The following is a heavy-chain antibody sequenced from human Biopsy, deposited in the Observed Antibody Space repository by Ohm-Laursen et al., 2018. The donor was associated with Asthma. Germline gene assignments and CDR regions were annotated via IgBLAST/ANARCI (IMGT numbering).Heavy chain of an antibody. J-gene: IGHJ4*02. CDR2: INSVLGTT. D-gene: IGHD2-2*01. Sequence: GASGKVSCKSLGGTFNTYVIGWVRQAPGQGLEWMGGINSVLGTTTYPQKFQDRVTITADDSTSTVYMELSSLRSEDTAVYYCARKAGSCISRTCYSLDFWGQGTLVTVSS. CDR3: ARKAGSCISRTCYSLDF. V-gene: IGHV1-69*13. CDR1: GGTFNTYV.